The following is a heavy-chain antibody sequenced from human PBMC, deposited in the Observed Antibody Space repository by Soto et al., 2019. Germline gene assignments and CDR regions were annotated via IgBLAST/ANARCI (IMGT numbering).Heavy chain of an antibody. CDR2: INPNSGGT. V-gene: IGHV1-2*04. CDR1: GYTFTGYY. D-gene: IGHD3-10*01. Sequence: ASVKVSCKASGYTFTGYYMHWVRQAPGQGLEWMGWINPNSGGTNYAQKFQGWVTMTRDTSISTAYMELSRLRSDDTAVCYCARDSGFGELPYYYYMDVWGKGTTVTVSS. J-gene: IGHJ6*03. CDR3: ARDSGFGELPYYYYMDV.